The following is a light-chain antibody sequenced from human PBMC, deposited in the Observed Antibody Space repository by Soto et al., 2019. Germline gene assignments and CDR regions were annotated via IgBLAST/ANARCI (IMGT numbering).Light chain of an antibody. Sequence: EIMLTQAPGTLSLSPGDRATLSCRASQSVSGSYLAWYQQKPGQAPRRLIYDASSRATGIPSRFSGSGSGTEFTLTISSLQPDDFATYYCQQYNSYPWTFGQGTKVDI. CDR2: DAS. CDR1: QSVSGSY. V-gene: IGKV3-20*01. CDR3: QQYNSYPWT. J-gene: IGKJ1*01.